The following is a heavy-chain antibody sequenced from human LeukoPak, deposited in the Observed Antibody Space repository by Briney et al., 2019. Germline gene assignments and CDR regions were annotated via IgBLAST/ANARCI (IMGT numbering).Heavy chain of an antibody. Sequence: SEALSLTCTVSGGSLSSGDYYWSWLRQPPGTGLEWIGYIYCSGSTYYNPSLKSRVTISVDTFKNQFSLKLSSVTAADTGVYYCAREDYYDSSGYYYSRDAFDIWGQGTMVTVSS. CDR2: IYCSGST. J-gene: IGHJ3*02. V-gene: IGHV4-30-4*01. CDR1: GGSLSSGDYY. D-gene: IGHD3-22*01. CDR3: AREDYYDSSGYYYSRDAFDI.